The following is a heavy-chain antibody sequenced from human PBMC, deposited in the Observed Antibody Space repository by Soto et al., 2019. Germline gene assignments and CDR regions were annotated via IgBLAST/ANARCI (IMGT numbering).Heavy chain of an antibody. CDR1: GGSVSSGSYY. CDR3: ARMVSTDGIDY. J-gene: IGHJ4*02. D-gene: IGHD2-8*01. Sequence: SETLSLTCTVSGGSVSSGSYYWSWIRQSPGKGLEWIGYIYHSGSTSYNPSLKSRVTISVDKSKNQFSLKLSSVTAADTAVYYCARMVSTDGIDYWGQGTLVTVSS. V-gene: IGHV4-61*01. CDR2: IYHSGST.